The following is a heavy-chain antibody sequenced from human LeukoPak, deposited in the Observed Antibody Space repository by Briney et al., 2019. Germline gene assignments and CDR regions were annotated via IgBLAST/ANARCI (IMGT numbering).Heavy chain of an antibody. V-gene: IGHV4-59*01. J-gene: IGHJ5*02. CDR1: GGSFSSYY. Sequence: NTSETLSLTCAVYGGSFSSYYWSWIRQPPGKGLEWIGYIYYSGSTNYNPSLKSRVTISVDTSKNQFSLKLSSVTAADTAVYYCARDGYSSGWGQSWFDPWGQGTLVTVSS. CDR2: IYYSGST. CDR3: ARDGYSSGWGQSWFDP. D-gene: IGHD6-19*01.